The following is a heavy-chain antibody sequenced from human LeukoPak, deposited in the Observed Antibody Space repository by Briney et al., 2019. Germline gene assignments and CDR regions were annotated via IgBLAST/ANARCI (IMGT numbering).Heavy chain of an antibody. J-gene: IGHJ4*02. V-gene: IGHV3-74*01. CDR3: ARAGQPCGLDH. CDR2: INEDGSRT. Sequence: GGSLRLSCAASGFTFSNNWMHWVRQAPGKGLVWVSRINEDGSRTIYADSVKGRFTVSRDNAKNTLYLQMNSLRVDDTAVYYCARAGQPCGLDHWGQGNLVTVSS. D-gene: IGHD2-21*01. CDR1: GFTFSNNW.